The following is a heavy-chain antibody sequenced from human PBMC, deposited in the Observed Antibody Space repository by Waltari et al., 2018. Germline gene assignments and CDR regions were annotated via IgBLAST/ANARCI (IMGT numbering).Heavy chain of an antibody. D-gene: IGHD5-18*01. V-gene: IGHV4-34*01. CDR2: INHSGST. J-gene: IGHJ4*02. CDR1: GGSFSGYY. CDR3: ARTRLWKTYYFDY. Sequence: QVQLQQWGAGLLKPSETLSLTCAVYGGSFSGYYWSWIRQPPGKGLEWIGEINHSGSTNYNPSLKSRVTISVDTSKNQFSLKLSSVTAADTAVYYCARTRLWKTYYFDYWGQGTLVTVSS.